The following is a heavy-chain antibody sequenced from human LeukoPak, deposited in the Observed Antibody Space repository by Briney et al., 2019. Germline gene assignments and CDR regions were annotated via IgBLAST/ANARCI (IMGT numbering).Heavy chain of an antibody. Sequence: SETLSLTCTVSGGSISSSSYYWGWIRQPPGKGLEWIGSIYYSGSTYYNPSLKSRVTISVDTSKNQFSLKLSSVTAADTAVYYCAGQGYYDFWSGQHDYWGQGTLVTVSS. CDR1: GGSISSSSYY. J-gene: IGHJ4*02. CDR3: AGQGYYDFWSGQHDY. D-gene: IGHD3-3*01. CDR2: IYYSGST. V-gene: IGHV4-39*01.